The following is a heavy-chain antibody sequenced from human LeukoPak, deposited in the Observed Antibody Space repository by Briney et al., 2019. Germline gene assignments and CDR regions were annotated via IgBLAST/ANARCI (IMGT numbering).Heavy chain of an antibody. Sequence: GGSLRLSCAAPGTTFSTYSMNWVRQAPGKGLEWLSYISTSSSTIYYAESVKGRFTISRDNAKNSLYLQMNSLRVEDTAMYYCAKARGSVSHDDFDYWGQGTLVTVSS. CDR3: AKARGSVSHDDFDY. J-gene: IGHJ4*02. V-gene: IGHV3-48*01. CDR1: GTTFSTYS. D-gene: IGHD6-25*01. CDR2: ISTSSSTI.